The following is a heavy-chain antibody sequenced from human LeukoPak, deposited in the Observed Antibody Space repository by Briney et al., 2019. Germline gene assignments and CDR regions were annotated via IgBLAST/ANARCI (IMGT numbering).Heavy chain of an antibody. Sequence: GGSLRLSCVPSGFTFSSYAMSWVRQAPGKGLEWVSAITDSGGSTYYADSVKGRFTISRDNSKNTLYLRMNSLRAEDTAVYYCAKGGGSCYGVCYYYGMDVWGQGTTVTVSS. D-gene: IGHD2-15*01. CDR1: GFTFSSYA. CDR2: ITDSGGST. J-gene: IGHJ6*02. V-gene: IGHV3-23*01. CDR3: AKGGGSCYGVCYYYGMDV.